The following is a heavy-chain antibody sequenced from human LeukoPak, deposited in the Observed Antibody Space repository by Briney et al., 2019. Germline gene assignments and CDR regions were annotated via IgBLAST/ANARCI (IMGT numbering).Heavy chain of an antibody. CDR1: GYTFTGYY. V-gene: IGHV1-18*04. J-gene: IGHJ5*02. D-gene: IGHD6-13*01. CDR3: AREGDSRIAAAGTGWFDP. Sequence: GASVKVSCKASGYTFTGYYMHWVRQAPGQGLEWMGWISAYNGNTNYAQKLQGRVTMTTDTSTSTAYMELRSLRSDDTAVYYCAREGDSRIAAAGTGWFDPWGQGTLVTVSS. CDR2: ISAYNGNT.